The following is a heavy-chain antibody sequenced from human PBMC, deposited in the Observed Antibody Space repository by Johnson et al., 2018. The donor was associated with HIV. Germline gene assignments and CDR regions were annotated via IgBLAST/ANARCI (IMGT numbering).Heavy chain of an antibody. CDR1: GFTFSGSA. CDR3: TTPLDQFDWISSVWVPGHGFDI. V-gene: IGHV3-30*04. Sequence: QVQLVESGGGLVQPGGSLKLSCAASGFTFSGSAMHWVRQASGKGLEWVAVISYDGSKKYYAESVKGRFTISRDNCKNPLYRQMDSLRTEDTAVYYCTTPLDQFDWISSVWVPGHGFDIWGHGTKVTVSS. CDR2: ISYDGSKK. D-gene: IGHD3-9*01. J-gene: IGHJ3*02.